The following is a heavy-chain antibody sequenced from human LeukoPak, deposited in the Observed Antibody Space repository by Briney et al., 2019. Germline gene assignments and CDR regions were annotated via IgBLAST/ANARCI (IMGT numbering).Heavy chain of an antibody. CDR2: INHSGST. CDR1: GGSFSGYY. CDR3: ARGGSRLNYGSGSYYSFDY. Sequence: SETLSLTCAVYGGSFSGYYWSWIRQPPGKGLEWIGEINHSGSTNYNPSLKSRVTISVDTSKNQFSLKLSSVTAADTAVYYCARGGSRLNYGSGSYYSFDYWGQGTLVTVSS. J-gene: IGHJ4*02. D-gene: IGHD3-10*01. V-gene: IGHV4-34*01.